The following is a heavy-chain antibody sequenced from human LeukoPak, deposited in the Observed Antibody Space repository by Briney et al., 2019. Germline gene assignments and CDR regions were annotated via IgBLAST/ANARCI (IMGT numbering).Heavy chain of an antibody. J-gene: IGHJ4*02. CDR3: ARGQIDRGFDY. CDR2: MNPNSADT. Sequence: GASVKVSCKASGYTFTSYDINWVRQTTGQGLEWMAWMNPNSADTGYAQKFQGRVTLARITSIRTAYMEVSSLGPEDTAIYYCARGQIDRGFDYWGQGTLVTVP. V-gene: IGHV1-8*01. CDR1: GYTFTSYD.